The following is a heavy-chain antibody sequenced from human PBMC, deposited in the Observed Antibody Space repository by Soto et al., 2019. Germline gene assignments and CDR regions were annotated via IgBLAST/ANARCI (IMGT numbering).Heavy chain of an antibody. D-gene: IGHD6-13*01. CDR1: GFTFSSYG. J-gene: IGHJ6*02. CDR2: ISYDGSNK. CDR3: AKDRSSWSSAGVDV. Sequence: GGSLRLSCAASGFTFSSYGMHWVRQAPGKGLEWVAVISYDGSNKYYADSVKGRFTISRDNSKNTLYLQMNSLRAEDTAVYYCAKDRSSWSSAGVDVWGQGTTVTVPS. V-gene: IGHV3-30*18.